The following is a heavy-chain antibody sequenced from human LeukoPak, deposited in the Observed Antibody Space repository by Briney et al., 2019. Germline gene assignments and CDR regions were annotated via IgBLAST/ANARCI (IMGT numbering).Heavy chain of an antibody. V-gene: IGHV4-4*07. D-gene: IGHD5-18*01. Sequence: SETLSLTCTVSGGFISTYYWSWIRQSAGKGLEWIGRIYTSGSTNYNPSLKSRVTISVDTSKNQFSLKLSSVTAADTAVYYCARVPGYSYGFGTFDYWGQGTLVTVSS. CDR1: GGFISTYY. CDR2: IYTSGST. CDR3: ARVPGYSYGFGTFDY. J-gene: IGHJ4*02.